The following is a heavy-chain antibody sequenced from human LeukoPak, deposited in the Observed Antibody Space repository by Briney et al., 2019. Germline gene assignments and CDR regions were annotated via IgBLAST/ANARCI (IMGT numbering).Heavy chain of an antibody. CDR2: IYTSGST. J-gene: IGHJ5*02. D-gene: IGHD2-15*01. Sequence: SETLSLTCTVSGGSISSYYWSWIRQPAGKGLEWIGRIYTSGSTNYNPSLKSRVTMSVDTSKNQFSLKLSSVTAADTAVYYCARSPKGYCSGGSCYSCDNWFDPWGQGTLVTVSS. V-gene: IGHV4-4*07. CDR1: GGSISSYY. CDR3: ARSPKGYCSGGSCYSCDNWFDP.